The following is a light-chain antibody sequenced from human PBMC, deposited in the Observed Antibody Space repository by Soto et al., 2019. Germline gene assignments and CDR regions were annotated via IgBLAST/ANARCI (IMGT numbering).Light chain of an antibody. CDR1: SSDVGGSIY. V-gene: IGLV2-14*01. Sequence: QSALTQPASVSGWPGQSITIYCTGTSSDVGGSIYVSWYQLSPGKAPKLLIYDVDRPSGVSNRFSGSKSGNTDSLTISRLQAEDEADYYCNSYTRSGTVVFGGGTKLTVL. J-gene: IGLJ3*02. CDR3: NSYTRSGTVV. CDR2: DV.